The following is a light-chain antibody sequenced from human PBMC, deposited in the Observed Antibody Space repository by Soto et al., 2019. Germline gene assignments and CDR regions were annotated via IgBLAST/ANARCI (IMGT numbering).Light chain of an antibody. CDR1: QTISSW. Sequence: DIQMTHSLSTLFGKVEEKFTTTSRASQTISSWLAWYQQKPGKAPKLLIYKASTLKSGVPSRFSGSGSGTEFTLTISSLQPDDFATYYCQHYNSYSEAFGQGTKVDIK. J-gene: IGKJ1*01. CDR3: QHYNSYSEA. V-gene: IGKV1-5*03. CDR2: KAS.